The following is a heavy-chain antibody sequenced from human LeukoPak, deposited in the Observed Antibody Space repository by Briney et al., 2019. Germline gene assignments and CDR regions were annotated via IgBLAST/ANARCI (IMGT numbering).Heavy chain of an antibody. D-gene: IGHD6-19*01. J-gene: IGHJ4*02. CDR2: IYYSGST. Sequence: SETLSLTCTVSGGSISSYCWSWIRQPPGKGLEWIGYIYYSGSTNYNPSLKSRVTISVDTSKNQFSLKLSSVTAADTAVYYCARDVGAVAGFDYWGQGTLVTVSS. CDR1: GGSISSYC. CDR3: ARDVGAVAGFDY. V-gene: IGHV4-59*01.